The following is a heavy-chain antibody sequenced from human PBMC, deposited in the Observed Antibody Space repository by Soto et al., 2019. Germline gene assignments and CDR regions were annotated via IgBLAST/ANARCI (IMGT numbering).Heavy chain of an antibody. CDR3: ARSLDLWFGELYYGMDV. D-gene: IGHD3-10*01. CDR1: GGSISSGGYY. V-gene: IGHV4-31*03. J-gene: IGHJ6*02. CDR2: IYYSGST. Sequence: QVQLQESGPGLVKPSQTLSLTCTVSGGSISSGGYYWSWIRQHPGKGLEWIGYIYYSGSTYYNPSLKRRVTISVDTSKNQCSLKLSSVTAADTAVYYCARSLDLWFGELYYGMDVCGQGTTVTVSS.